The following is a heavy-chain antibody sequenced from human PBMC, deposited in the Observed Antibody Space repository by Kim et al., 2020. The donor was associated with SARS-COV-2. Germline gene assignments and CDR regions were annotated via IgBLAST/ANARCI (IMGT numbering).Heavy chain of an antibody. Sequence: GGSLRHSCAASGFTFSSYSMNWVRQAPGKGLEWVSSISSSSSYIYYADSVKGRFTISRDNAKNSLYLQMNSLRAEDTAVYYCARERYYYGSGSYSADWFDPWGQGTLVTVSS. V-gene: IGHV3-21*01. J-gene: IGHJ5*02. D-gene: IGHD3-10*01. CDR1: GFTFSSYS. CDR3: ARERYYYGSGSYSADWFDP. CDR2: ISSSSSYI.